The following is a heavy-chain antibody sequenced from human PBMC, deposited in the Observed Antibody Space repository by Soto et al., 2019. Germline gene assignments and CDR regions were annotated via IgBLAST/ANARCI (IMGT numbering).Heavy chain of an antibody. CDR3: GRDRGAPGKGEWVEEVPAPLYYYYGMDV. Sequence: SETLSLTCTVSGGSVSSGSYYWSWIRQPPGKGLEWIGYIYYSGSTNYNPSLKSRVTISVDTSKNQFSLKLSSVTAADTAVYYCGRDRGAPGKGEWVEEVPAPLYYYYGMDVWGKGPRVTSPS. CDR2: IYYSGST. J-gene: IGHJ6*04. CDR1: GGSVSSGSYY. D-gene: IGHD2-2*01. V-gene: IGHV4-61*01.